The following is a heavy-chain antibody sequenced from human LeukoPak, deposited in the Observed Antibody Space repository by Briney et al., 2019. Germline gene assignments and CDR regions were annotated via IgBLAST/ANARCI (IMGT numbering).Heavy chain of an antibody. CDR2: IYHSGST. CDR1: GGSISSGGYS. D-gene: IGHD3-22*01. J-gene: IGHJ4*02. CDR3: ARGRGNYYDSSGSTGRYFDY. Sequence: SETLSLTCAVSGGSISSGGYSWSWIRQPPGKGLEWIGYIYHSGSTYYNPSLKSRVTISVDRSKNQFSLKLSSVTAADTAVYYCARGRGNYYDSSGSTGRYFDYWGQGTLVTVSS. V-gene: IGHV4-30-2*01.